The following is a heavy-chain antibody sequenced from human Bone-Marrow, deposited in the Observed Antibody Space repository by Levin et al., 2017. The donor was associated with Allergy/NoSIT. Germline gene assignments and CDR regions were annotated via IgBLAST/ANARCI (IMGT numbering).Heavy chain of an antibody. V-gene: IGHV4-39*07. CDR2: IYYSGST. D-gene: IGHD6-19*01. J-gene: IGHJ4*02. CDR1: GGSISSSSYY. CDR3: ARIVGGGAVAEVFDY. Sequence: SETLSLTCTVSGGSISSSSYYWGWIRQPPGKGLEWIGSIYYSGSTYYNPSLKSRVTISVDTSKNQFSLKLSSVTAADTAVYYCARIVGGGAVAEVFDYWGQGTLVTVSS.